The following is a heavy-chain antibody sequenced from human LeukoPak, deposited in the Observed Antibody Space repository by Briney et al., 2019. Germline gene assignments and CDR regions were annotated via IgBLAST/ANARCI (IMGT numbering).Heavy chain of an antibody. Sequence: GGSLRLSCAASGFTFSNYAMGWVRQAPGKGLEWVSIINNSGDTIHYTDSVRGRFTVSRDNSKNTLFLQMNSLRAEDTAVYYCVKDSYVWNQGYFDYWGQGTLVTVSS. V-gene: IGHV3-23*01. CDR1: GFTFSNYA. D-gene: IGHD1-1*01. CDR3: VKDSYVWNQGYFDY. CDR2: INNSGDTI. J-gene: IGHJ4*02.